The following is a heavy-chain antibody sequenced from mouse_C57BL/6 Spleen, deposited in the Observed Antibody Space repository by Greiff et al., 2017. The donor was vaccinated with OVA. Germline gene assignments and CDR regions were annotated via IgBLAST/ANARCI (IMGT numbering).Heavy chain of an antibody. J-gene: IGHJ2*01. Sequence: VQLQQPGAELVKPGASVKLSCKASGYTFTSYWMHWVKQRPGQGLEWIGMIHPNSGSTNYNEKFNSKATLTVDKSSSTAYMQLSSLTSEDSAVYYCARDWDGEGYYFDYWGQGTTLTVSS. V-gene: IGHV1-64*01. CDR2: IHPNSGST. CDR1: GYTFTSYW. CDR3: ARDWDGEGYYFDY. D-gene: IGHD4-1*01.